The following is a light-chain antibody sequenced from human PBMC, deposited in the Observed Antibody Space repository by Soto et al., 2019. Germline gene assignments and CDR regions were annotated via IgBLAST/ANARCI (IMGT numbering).Light chain of an antibody. J-gene: IGLJ1*01. CDR3: SSCTSSSTCL. V-gene: IGLV2-14*01. CDR2: EVS. CDR1: SSDVGDYNY. Sequence: QSALTQPASVSGSPGQSITISCTGTSSDVGDYNYVSWYQQHPGKAPKLIIYEVSNRPSGVSNRFSGSKSGNTASLTISGLQAEDETDYYCSSCTSSSTCLFGTGTKLTVL.